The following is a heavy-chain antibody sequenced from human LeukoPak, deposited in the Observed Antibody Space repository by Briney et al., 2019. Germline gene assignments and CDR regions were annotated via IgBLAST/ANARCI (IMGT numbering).Heavy chain of an antibody. J-gene: IGHJ3*02. D-gene: IGHD3-22*01. CDR1: GGSISSGGYS. V-gene: IGHV4-30-2*01. CDR3: ARGDYYYDSSGFAFDI. CDR2: IYHSEST. Sequence: SETLSLTCAVSGGSISSGGYSWSWIRQPPGKGLEWIGYIYHSESTYYNPSLKSRVTISVDRSKNQFSLKLSSVTAADTAVYYCARGDYYYDSSGFAFDIWGQGTMVTVSS.